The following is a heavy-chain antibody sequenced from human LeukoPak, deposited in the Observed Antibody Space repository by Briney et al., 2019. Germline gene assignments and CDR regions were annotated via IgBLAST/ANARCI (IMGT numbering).Heavy chain of an antibody. V-gene: IGHV4-39*01. CDR2: IYYSGST. Sequence: SETLSLTCTVSGGSISSSSYYWGWIRQPPGKGLEWIGSIYYSGSTYYNPSLKSRVTISVDTSKNQFSLKLSSVTAADTAVYYCLRGDDWIKLLDYWGQGTLVTVSS. CDR3: LRGDDWIKLLDY. CDR1: GGSISSSSYY. D-gene: IGHD3-9*01. J-gene: IGHJ4*02.